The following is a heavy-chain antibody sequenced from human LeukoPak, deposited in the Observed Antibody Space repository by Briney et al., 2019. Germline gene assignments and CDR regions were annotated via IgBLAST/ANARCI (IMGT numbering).Heavy chain of an antibody. CDR1: GFTFSNAW. Sequence: PGGSLRLSCAASGFTFSNAWMGWVRQAPGKGVEWGGRIKCKSDGRTTEYAAPVKGRFTIARDDSKNTLYLQMNSLKSEDTAVYYCTTHLFPLYYYYAMDVWGQGTTVTVSS. CDR2: IKCKSDGRTT. J-gene: IGHJ6*02. V-gene: IGHV3-15*01. CDR3: TTHLFPLYYYYAMDV.